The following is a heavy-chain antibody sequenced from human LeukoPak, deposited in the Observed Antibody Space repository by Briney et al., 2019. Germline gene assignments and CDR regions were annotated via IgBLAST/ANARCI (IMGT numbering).Heavy chain of an antibody. D-gene: IGHD3-10*01. CDR2: TNPGSGYT. J-gene: IGHJ5*02. Sequence: ASVNVSCKTPGDTFTTHGIHWVRQAPGQGLEWMGWTNPGSGYTKYSEKFQGRVTFTRDTDATTAYLEVNNLRSEDTAVYYCARDGRSIIWSGVPDNWFDPWGQGTLVTVSS. V-gene: IGHV1-3*01. CDR3: ARDGRSIIWSGVPDNWFDP. CDR1: GDTFTTHG.